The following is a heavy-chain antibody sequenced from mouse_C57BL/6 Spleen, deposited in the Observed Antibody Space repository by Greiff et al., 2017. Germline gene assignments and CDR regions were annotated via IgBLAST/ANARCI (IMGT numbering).Heavy chain of an antibody. V-gene: IGHV5-4*01. J-gene: IGHJ4*01. D-gene: IGHD3-3*01. Sequence: EVQVVESGGGLVKPGGSLKLSCAASGFTFSSYAMSWVRQTPEKRLEWVATISDGGSYTYYPDNVKGRFTISRDNAKNNLYLQMSHLKSEDTAMYYCAREGDDYYAMDYWGQGTSVTVSS. CDR1: GFTFSSYA. CDR3: AREGDDYYAMDY. CDR2: ISDGGSYT.